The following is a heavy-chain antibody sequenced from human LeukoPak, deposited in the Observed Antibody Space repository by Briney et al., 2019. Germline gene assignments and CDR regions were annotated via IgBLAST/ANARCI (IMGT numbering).Heavy chain of an antibody. J-gene: IGHJ6*03. CDR2: IYHSGST. V-gene: IGHV4-38-2*02. D-gene: IGHD3-9*01. CDR1: GDSISSGYY. Sequence: SETLSLTCTVSGDSISSGYYWGWVRQPPGKGLEWIGSIYHSGSTYYNPSLKSRVTISVDTSKNQFSLKLSSVTAADTAVYYCARDYRGAPSTYYDVLTGYYEVPGYMDVWGKGTTVTVSS. CDR3: ARDYRGAPSTYYDVLTGYYEVPGYMDV.